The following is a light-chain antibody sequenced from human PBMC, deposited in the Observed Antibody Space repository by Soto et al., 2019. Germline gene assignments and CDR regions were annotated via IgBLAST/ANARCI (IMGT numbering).Light chain of an antibody. CDR1: QSVSSSF. Sequence: EIVLTQSPGTLSLSPGERATLSCRASQSVSSSFLAWYQQKPGQAPRLLIYATSSRATGIPDRFSGSGSGTDCALTISRLEPEDFAVYYCQQYGSSPYTFGRGTKLEIK. J-gene: IGKJ2*01. CDR2: ATS. V-gene: IGKV3-20*01. CDR3: QQYGSSPYT.